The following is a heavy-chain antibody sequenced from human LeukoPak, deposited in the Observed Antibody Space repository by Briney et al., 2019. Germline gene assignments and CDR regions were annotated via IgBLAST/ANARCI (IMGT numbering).Heavy chain of an antibody. CDR1: GFTFSSYA. V-gene: IGHV3-30-3*01. J-gene: IGHJ4*02. CDR2: ISYDGSNK. Sequence: GGSLRLSCAASGFTFSSYAMHWVRQAPGKGLEWVAVISYDGSNKYYADSVKGRFTISRDNSKNTLYLQMNSLRAEDTAVYYCASRFDYWGQGTLVTVSS. CDR3: ASRFDY. D-gene: IGHD3-10*01.